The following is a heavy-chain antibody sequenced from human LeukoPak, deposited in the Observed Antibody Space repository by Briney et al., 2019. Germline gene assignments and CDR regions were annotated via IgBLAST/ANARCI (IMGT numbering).Heavy chain of an antibody. V-gene: IGHV4-39*07. Sequence: SATLSLTCTVSGGSISSSSYYWGWIRQPPGKGLEWIGSIYYSGSTYYNPSLKSRVTISVDTSKNQFSLKLSSVTAADTAVYYCATSRQQLYLYFDYWGQGTLVTVSS. CDR1: GGSISSSSYY. J-gene: IGHJ4*02. D-gene: IGHD6-13*01. CDR3: ATSRQQLYLYFDY. CDR2: IYYSGST.